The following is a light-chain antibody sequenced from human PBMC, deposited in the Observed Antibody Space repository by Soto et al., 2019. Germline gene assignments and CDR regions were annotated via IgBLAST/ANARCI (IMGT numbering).Light chain of an antibody. J-gene: IGLJ1*01. CDR1: SSDVGGYNC. CDR3: SSCTSSSTYG. V-gene: IGLV2-14*01. CDR2: DVI. Sequence: QSALTQPASVSGSPGQSIAISCTGTSSDVGGYNCVSWYQQYPGKAPKLVIYDVINRPSGISSRFSGSKSGNTASLTISGLQAEDEADYYCSSCTSSSTYGFGTGTKLTVL.